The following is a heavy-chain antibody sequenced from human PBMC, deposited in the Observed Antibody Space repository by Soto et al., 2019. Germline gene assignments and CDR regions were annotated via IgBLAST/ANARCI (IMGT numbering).Heavy chain of an antibody. J-gene: IGHJ4*02. CDR3: ARAPVDLVYYFDY. CDR2: IYHSGST. Sequence: PSETLSLTCAVSGYSISSGYYWGWIRQPPGKGLEWIGSIYHSGSTYYNPSLKSRVIVSVDTSKNQFSLKLSSVTAADTAVYHCARAPVDLVYYFDYWGQGTLVTVSS. V-gene: IGHV4-38-2*01. D-gene: IGHD5-12*01. CDR1: GYSISSGYY.